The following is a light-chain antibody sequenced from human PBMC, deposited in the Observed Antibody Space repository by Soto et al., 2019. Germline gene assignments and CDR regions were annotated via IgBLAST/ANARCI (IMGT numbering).Light chain of an antibody. J-gene: IGKJ5*01. CDR3: QQYNKWPLIT. Sequence: EIVMTQSPATLSVSPGETATLSCRASQSISIGLAWYRQKPGQAPRLLIYGASTRATGTPARFSGSGSGTDFTLTISSLQSXXXXLYYCQQYNKWPLITFGQGTRLEIK. V-gene: IGKV3D-15*01. CDR1: QSISIG. CDR2: GAS.